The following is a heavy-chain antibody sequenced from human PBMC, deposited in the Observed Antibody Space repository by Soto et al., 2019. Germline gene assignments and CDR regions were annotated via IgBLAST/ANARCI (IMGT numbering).Heavy chain of an antibody. CDR1: GFTFSSYG. V-gene: IGHV3-30*18. D-gene: IGHD4-17*01. Sequence: QVQLVESGGGVVQPGRSLRLSCAASGFTFSSYGMHWVRQAPGKGLEWVAVISYDGSNKYYADSVKGRFTISRDNSKNTLYLQMNSLRAEDTAVYYCAKDRANYGDSSYYYYYYGMDVW. CDR2: ISYDGSNK. CDR3: AKDRANYGDSSYYYYYYGMDV. J-gene: IGHJ6*01.